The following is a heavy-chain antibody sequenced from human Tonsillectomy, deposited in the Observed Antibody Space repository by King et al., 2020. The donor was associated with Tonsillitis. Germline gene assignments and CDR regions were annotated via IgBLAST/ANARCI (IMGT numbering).Heavy chain of an antibody. Sequence: VQLVESGGGLVQPGESLRLSCAASGFTFSSYAMSWVRQAPGKGLEWVSGISNIDDITYYTDSVKGRFTISRDISKNTLYLLMTSLRAEDTAVYYCAKRFGANSGAFDYWGQGTLVSVSS. CDR1: GFTFSSYA. CDR3: AKRFGANSGAFDY. CDR2: ISNIDDIT. V-gene: IGHV3-23*04. D-gene: IGHD4/OR15-4a*01. J-gene: IGHJ4*02.